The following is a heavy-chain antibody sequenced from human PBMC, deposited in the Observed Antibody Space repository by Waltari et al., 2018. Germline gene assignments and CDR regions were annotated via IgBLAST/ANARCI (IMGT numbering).Heavy chain of an antibody. CDR2: INPNSGGT. V-gene: IGHV1-2*06. CDR3: ARGRLYASMIVVVSDNWFDP. Sequence: QVQLVQSGAEVKKPGASVKVSCKASGYTFTGYYLHRVRQAPGPGLGWMGRINPNSGGTNYAQKFQGRVTMTRDTSISTAYMELSRLRSDDTAVYYCARGRLYASMIVVVSDNWFDPWGQGTLVTVSS. CDR1: GYTFTGYY. D-gene: IGHD3-22*01. J-gene: IGHJ5*02.